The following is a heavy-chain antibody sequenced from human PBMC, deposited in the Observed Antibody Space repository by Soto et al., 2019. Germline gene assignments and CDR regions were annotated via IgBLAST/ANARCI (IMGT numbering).Heavy chain of an antibody. V-gene: IGHV2-5*02. J-gene: IGHJ4*02. D-gene: IGHD3-3*01. CDR2: IYWDDDK. CDR1: GFSLTTSGVG. Sequence: QITLNESGPTVVRPTETLTLTCRFSGFSLTTSGVGVGWIRQSPGKAPEWLALIYWDDDKRYSASLKSRLTITKYTSKNQVVLTVSDLDPTDTATYYCAYRVLRTVFGLVTTTAIYFDFWGQGTPVAVSS. CDR3: AYRVLRTVFGLVTTTAIYFDF.